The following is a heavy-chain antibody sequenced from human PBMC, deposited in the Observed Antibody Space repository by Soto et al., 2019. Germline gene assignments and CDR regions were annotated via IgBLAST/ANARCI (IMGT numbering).Heavy chain of an antibody. CDR3: ATNYGSGSAHFDY. CDR1: GGTFNFYS. D-gene: IGHD3-10*01. Sequence: QVQLVQSGAEVKKPGSSVKVSCTASGGTFNFYSISWVRQAPGQGLEWVGRVIPMVGMSEYAQKFQGRVTITAHKSTSTASMNLRSLRSEDTAVYYCATNYGSGSAHFDYWGQGTLVTVSS. J-gene: IGHJ4*02. CDR2: VIPMVGMS. V-gene: IGHV1-69*02.